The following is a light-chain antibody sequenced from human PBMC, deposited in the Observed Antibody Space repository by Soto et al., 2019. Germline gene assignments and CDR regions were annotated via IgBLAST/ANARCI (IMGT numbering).Light chain of an antibody. CDR1: SSYVGAYNY. V-gene: IGLV2-14*01. CDR3: SSYTTIKTVI. Sequence: QSALAQPASVSGSPGQSITISCTGTSSYVGAYNYVSWYHQHHPGNAPELINYDVTDRPSGVSTRFSGSKSGNTASLTISGLQAEDEGDYYCSSYTTIKTVIFGGGTKVTVL. J-gene: IGLJ2*01. CDR2: DVT.